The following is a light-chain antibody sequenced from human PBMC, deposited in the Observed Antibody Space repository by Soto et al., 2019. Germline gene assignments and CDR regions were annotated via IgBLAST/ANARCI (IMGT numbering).Light chain of an antibody. V-gene: IGKV1-5*03. CDR3: QQYNSYLCT. Sequence: DIQMTQSPSTLSASVGDRVTITCRASQSISSWLAWYQQKPGKAPKRLIYKASNLERGVPSRFSGSGSGTEVTLTISSLQPDDFATYYCQQYNSYLCTFGRGTKLEIK. J-gene: IGKJ2*02. CDR1: QSISSW. CDR2: KAS.